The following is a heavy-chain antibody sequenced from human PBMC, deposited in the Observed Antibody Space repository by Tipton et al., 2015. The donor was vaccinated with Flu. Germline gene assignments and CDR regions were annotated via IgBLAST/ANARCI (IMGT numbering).Heavy chain of an antibody. V-gene: IGHV4-38-2*02. J-gene: IGHJ6*02. CDR3: AVTSAGYPQRGADV. Sequence: TLSLTCTVSGYSMRSDYFWGWIRQPPGKGLEWIGNIHYSGSPHYNPSLKSRVTISIDTSKHQFSLRLRSVTAADTAVYYCAVTSAGYPQRGADVWGRGTTVTVSS. CDR2: IHYSGSP. CDR1: GYSMRSDYF. D-gene: IGHD2-15*01.